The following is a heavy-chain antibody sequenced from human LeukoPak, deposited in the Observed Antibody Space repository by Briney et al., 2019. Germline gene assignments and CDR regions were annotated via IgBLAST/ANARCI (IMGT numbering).Heavy chain of an antibody. Sequence: GGSLRLSCSASGFTFSNFWMSWVRQAPGKGLEWVANIKQDESEKYYVDSVKGRFTISGDNAKSSLYLQMNSLRAEDTAVYYCARALDSSSSRYQAFEEWGQGTLVTVSS. CDR2: IKQDESEK. D-gene: IGHD2-2*01. V-gene: IGHV3-7*01. CDR3: ARALDSSSSRYQAFEE. J-gene: IGHJ4*02. CDR1: GFTFSNFW.